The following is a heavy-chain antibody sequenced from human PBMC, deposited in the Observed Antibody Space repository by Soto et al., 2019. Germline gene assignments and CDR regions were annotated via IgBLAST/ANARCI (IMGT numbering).Heavy chain of an antibody. CDR3: ARDNYGDYLLGY. Sequence: EVQLVESGGGLVQPGGSLRLSCAASGFTFGSYSMNWVRQAPGKGLEWVSYISSSGSTIYYADSVKGRFTISRDNAERSLYLQMNSLRAEDTAVYDCARDNYGDYLLGYWGQGTLVTVSS. CDR1: GFTFGSYS. V-gene: IGHV3-48*01. J-gene: IGHJ4*02. CDR2: ISSSGSTI. D-gene: IGHD4-17*01.